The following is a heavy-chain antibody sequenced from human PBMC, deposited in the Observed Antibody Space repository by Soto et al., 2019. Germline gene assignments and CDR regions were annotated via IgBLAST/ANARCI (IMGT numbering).Heavy chain of an antibody. Sequence: GGSLRLSCAASGFTFSSYSMNWVRQAPGKGLEWVSSISSSSSYIYYADSVKGRFTISRDNAKNSLYLQMNSLRAEDTAVYYCARDWSQWLVHEVDYGMDVWGQGTTVTVS. V-gene: IGHV3-21*01. CDR2: ISSSSSYI. CDR3: ARDWSQWLVHEVDYGMDV. D-gene: IGHD6-19*01. J-gene: IGHJ6*02. CDR1: GFTFSSYS.